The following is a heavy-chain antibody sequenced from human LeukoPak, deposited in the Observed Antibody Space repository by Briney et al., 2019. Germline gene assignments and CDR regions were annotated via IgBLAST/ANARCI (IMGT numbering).Heavy chain of an antibody. CDR2: INPSGGST. Sequence: ASVKVSCKASGYTFTSYYMHWVRQAPGQGLEWMRIINPSGGSTSYAQKFQGRVTMTRDTSTSTVYMELSSLRSEDTAVYYCARDPADIVVVPAAPENWFDPWGPGTLVTVSS. D-gene: IGHD2-2*01. CDR1: GYTFTSYY. CDR3: ARDPADIVVVPAAPENWFDP. J-gene: IGHJ5*02. V-gene: IGHV1-46*01.